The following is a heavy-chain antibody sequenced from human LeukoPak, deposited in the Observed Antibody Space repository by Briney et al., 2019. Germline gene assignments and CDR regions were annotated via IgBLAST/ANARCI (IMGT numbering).Heavy chain of an antibody. D-gene: IGHD2-8*01. V-gene: IGHV3-23*01. CDR3: ARDSLYAIDY. J-gene: IGHJ4*02. CDR1: GFTFSSYA. Sequence: GGSLRLSCAASGFTFSSYAMSWVRQAPGKGLEWVSAISGSGGSTYYADSVKGRFTISRDNAKNSLYLQVNSLRAEDTAVYYCARDSLYAIDYWGQGTLVTVSS. CDR2: ISGSGGST.